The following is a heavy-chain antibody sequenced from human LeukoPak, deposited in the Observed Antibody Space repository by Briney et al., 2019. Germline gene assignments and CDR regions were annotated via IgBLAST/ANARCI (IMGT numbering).Heavy chain of an antibody. CDR1: GYTFTGYY. D-gene: IGHD2-2*01. CDR3: ARDTPRVVGVMDV. Sequence: GASVKVSCKASGYTFTGYYMHWVRQAPGQGLEWMGWINPNSGGTNYAQKFQGRVTMTRDTSISTAYMELSRLRSDDTAVYYCARDTPRVVGVMDVWGKGTTVTVSS. CDR2: INPNSGGT. J-gene: IGHJ6*03. V-gene: IGHV1-2*02.